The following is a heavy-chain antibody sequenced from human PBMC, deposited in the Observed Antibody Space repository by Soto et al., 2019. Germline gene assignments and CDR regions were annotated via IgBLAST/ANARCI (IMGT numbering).Heavy chain of an antibody. CDR2: ISPYDGNT. CDR1: GYTFTKYG. V-gene: IGHV1-18*01. J-gene: IGHJ4*02. Sequence: GASVKVSCKASGYTFTKYGLTWVRQAPGQRLEWMGWISPYDGNTNYAQKFQGRVAMTTDTSTNTAYMELRSLRSDDTAVYYCARSQEEEAGYYFDYCGQGTLVTVSS. D-gene: IGHD6-19*01. CDR3: ARSQEEEAGYYFDY.